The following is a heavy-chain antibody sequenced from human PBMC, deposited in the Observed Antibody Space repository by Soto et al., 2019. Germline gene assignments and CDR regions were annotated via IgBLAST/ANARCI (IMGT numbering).Heavy chain of an antibody. CDR3: GRGVYCSSTSCYWGMDV. CDR1: GGSFSGYY. CDR2: INHSGST. J-gene: IGHJ6*02. D-gene: IGHD2-2*01. V-gene: IGHV4-34*01. Sequence: QVQLQQWGAGLLKPSETLSLTCAVYGGSFSGYYWSWIRQPPGKGLEWIGEINHSGSTNYNPSLKSRVTISVDTSKNQFSLKLNFVTAADTAVYYCGRGVYCSSTSCYWGMDVWGQGTTVTVSS.